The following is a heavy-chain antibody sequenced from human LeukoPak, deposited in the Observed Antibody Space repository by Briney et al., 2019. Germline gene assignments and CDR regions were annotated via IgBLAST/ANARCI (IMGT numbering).Heavy chain of an antibody. Sequence: GGSLRLSCAASGFTFDDYAMHWDRQAPGKGLEWVSGISWNSGSIGYADSVKGRFTISRDNAKNSLYLQMNSLRAEDTALYYCAKDSGGTAMAWSYFQHWGQGTLVTVSS. J-gene: IGHJ1*01. CDR3: AKDSGGTAMAWSYFQH. V-gene: IGHV3-9*01. D-gene: IGHD5-18*01. CDR2: ISWNSGSI. CDR1: GFTFDDYA.